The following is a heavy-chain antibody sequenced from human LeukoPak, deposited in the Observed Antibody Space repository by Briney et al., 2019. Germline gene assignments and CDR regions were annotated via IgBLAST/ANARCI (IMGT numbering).Heavy chain of an antibody. Sequence: TGGSLRLSCAASGFTFSGSALHWVRQASGKGLEWIGEINHSGSTNYNPSLKSRVTISVDTSKNQFSLKLSSVTAADTAVYYCASTSLNSGSYYAFDYWGQGTLVTVSS. CDR3: ASTSLNSGSYYAFDY. V-gene: IGHV4-34*01. J-gene: IGHJ4*02. CDR1: GFTFSGSA. CDR2: INHSGST. D-gene: IGHD1-26*01.